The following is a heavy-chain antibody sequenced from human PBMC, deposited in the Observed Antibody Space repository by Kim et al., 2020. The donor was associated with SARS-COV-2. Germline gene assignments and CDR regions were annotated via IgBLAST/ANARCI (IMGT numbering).Heavy chain of an antibody. CDR3: ARDTHYGDYTHTLDY. D-gene: IGHD4-17*01. V-gene: IGHV3-48*02. Sequence: DHVKGRFTISRDNAKNSLYLQMNSLRDEDTAVYYCARDTHYGDYTHTLDYWGQGTLVTVSS. J-gene: IGHJ4*02.